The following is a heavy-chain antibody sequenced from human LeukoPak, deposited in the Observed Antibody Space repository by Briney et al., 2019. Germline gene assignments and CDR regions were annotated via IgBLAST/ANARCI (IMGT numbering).Heavy chain of an antibody. V-gene: IGHV1-2*02. Sequence: AASVKDSCKASGYTFTGYYMHWVRQAPGQGLEWMGWINPNSGGTNYAQKFQGRVTMTRDTSISTAYMELSRLRSDDTAVYYCARFLGGYCSSPSFHNFDYLGQGTLVTVSS. CDR1: GYTFTGYY. CDR2: INPNSGGT. CDR3: ARFLGGYCSSPSFHNFDY. D-gene: IGHD2-2*01. J-gene: IGHJ4*02.